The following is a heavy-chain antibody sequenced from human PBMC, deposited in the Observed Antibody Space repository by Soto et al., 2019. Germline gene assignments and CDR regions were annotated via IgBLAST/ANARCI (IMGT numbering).Heavy chain of an antibody. CDR1: GFNFSSYS. V-gene: IGHV3-48*01. Sequence: PGGSLRLSCAASGFNFSSYSMNWVRQAPGKGLEWVSYISSSSSTIYYADSVKGRFTISRDNAKNSLYLQMNSLRAEDTAVYYCARDKGRSPLDYWGQGTLVTVSS. J-gene: IGHJ4*02. CDR3: ARDKGRSPLDY. D-gene: IGHD2-15*01. CDR2: ISSSSSTI.